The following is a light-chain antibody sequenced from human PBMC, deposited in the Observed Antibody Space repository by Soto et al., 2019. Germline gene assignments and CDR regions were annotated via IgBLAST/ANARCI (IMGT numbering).Light chain of an antibody. J-gene: IGKJ1*01. CDR2: DAS. CDR1: QSISSW. V-gene: IGKV1-5*01. CDR3: QQYHTDWT. Sequence: DIQMTQSPSTLSASVGDRVTITCRASQSISSWLAWYQQKPGKAPKLLIYDASSLESGVPSRFSGRGSGTGFTLTISSLQADDFATYYCQQYHTDWTFGQGTKV.